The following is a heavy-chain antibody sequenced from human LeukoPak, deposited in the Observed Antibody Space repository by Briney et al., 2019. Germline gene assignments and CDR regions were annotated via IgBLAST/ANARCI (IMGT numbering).Heavy chain of an antibody. CDR1: GGSISSGDYY. CDR2: IYYSGST. CDR3: ARGQQERDYYMDV. D-gene: IGHD1-1*01. J-gene: IGHJ6*03. Sequence: SETLSLTCTVSGGSISSGDYYWSWIRQPPGKGLEWIGYIYYSGSTYYNPYLKSRVTISVDTSKNQFSLKLSSVTAADTAVYYCARGQQERDYYMDVWGKGTTVTVSS. V-gene: IGHV4-30-4*08.